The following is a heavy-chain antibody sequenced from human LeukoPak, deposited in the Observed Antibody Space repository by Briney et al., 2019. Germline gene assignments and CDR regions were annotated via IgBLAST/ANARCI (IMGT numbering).Heavy chain of an antibody. CDR2: INPNSGDT. V-gene: IGHV1-2*02. Sequence: GASVKVSCKASGYTFTGYYMHWVRQAPGRGLEWMGWINPNSGDTKYAQNFQGRVTMTRDTSISTAYMELSSLRSEDTAVYYCARGLPSHTFGTTVTSWGQGTLVTVSS. CDR3: ARGLPSHTFGTTVTS. CDR1: GYTFTGYY. J-gene: IGHJ4*02. D-gene: IGHD4-17*01.